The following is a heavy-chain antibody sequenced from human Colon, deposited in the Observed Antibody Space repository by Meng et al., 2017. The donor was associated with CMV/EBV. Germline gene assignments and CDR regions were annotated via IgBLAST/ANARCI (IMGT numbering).Heavy chain of an antibody. J-gene: IGHJ4*02. CDR1: GNRFSNYW. CDR2: IYPGDSDA. CDR3: VRREYFGTESGN. D-gene: IGHD2/OR15-2a*01. Sequence: GESLKISCEVSGNRFSNYWIGWVRQMPGKGLDWMAIIYPGDSDAVHNQAFQGRVTTSADKYITTAYLQWSYLRASDTAMYYCVRREYFGTESGNWGQGTMVTVSS. V-gene: IGHV5-51*01.